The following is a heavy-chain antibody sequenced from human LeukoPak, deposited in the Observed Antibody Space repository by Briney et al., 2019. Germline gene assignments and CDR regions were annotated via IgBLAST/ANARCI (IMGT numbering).Heavy chain of an antibody. CDR2: IYPGDSDT. CDR3: ARQNSGSHGAFDI. Sequence: GESRKISCKGSGYSFTSYWIGWVRQTPGKGLEWMGIIYPGDSDTRYSPSFQGQVTISADKSISTAYLQWSSLKASDTAMYYCARQNSGSHGAFDIWGQGTMVTVSS. D-gene: IGHD1-26*01. J-gene: IGHJ3*02. CDR1: GYSFTSYW. V-gene: IGHV5-51*01.